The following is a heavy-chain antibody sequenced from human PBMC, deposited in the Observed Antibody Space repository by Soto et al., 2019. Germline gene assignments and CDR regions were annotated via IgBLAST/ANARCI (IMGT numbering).Heavy chain of an antibody. J-gene: IGHJ6*02. V-gene: IGHV4-39*05. CDR1: GGSIISSSYY. CDR2: IYYSGST. CDR3: ACIFSGGYGYGFYYYGMDV. D-gene: IGHD5-18*01. Sequence: SRTPSLSCTVSGGSIISSSYYWGCIRQPPGKGLEWIGSIYYSGSTYYNPSLKSRVTISVDTSKNQFSLKLSSVTAADTAVYYCACIFSGGYGYGFYYYGMDVWGQGTTVT.